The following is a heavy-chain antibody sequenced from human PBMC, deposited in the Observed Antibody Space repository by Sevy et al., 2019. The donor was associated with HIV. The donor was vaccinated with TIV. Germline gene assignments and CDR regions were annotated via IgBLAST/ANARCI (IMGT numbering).Heavy chain of an antibody. V-gene: IGHV1-24*01. CDR1: GYTLTELS. CDR3: ATSRDYYERSGSNVDF. J-gene: IGHJ4*02. Sequence: ASVKVSCKVSGYTLTELSMHWVRQAPGKGLEWMGSFDPEDGETTYAQKFQGRVTMTDDTSTDTAYMELSSLRSEDTAVYYCATSRDYYERSGSNVDFWGQGTLVTVSS. D-gene: IGHD3-22*01. CDR2: FDPEDGET.